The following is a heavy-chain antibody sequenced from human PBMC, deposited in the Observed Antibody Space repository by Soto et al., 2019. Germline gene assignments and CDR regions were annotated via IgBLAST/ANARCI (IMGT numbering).Heavy chain of an antibody. J-gene: IGHJ6*02. V-gene: IGHV1-3*01. Sequence: QVQLVQSGAEVKKPGASVKVSCKASGYTFTSYAMHWVRQAPGQRLEWMGWISAGNGNTKYSQKFQGRVTITRDTSASTAYMELSSLRSEDTAVYYCARATAPSDVWGQGTTVTVSS. D-gene: IGHD4-17*01. CDR1: GYTFTSYA. CDR2: ISAGNGNT. CDR3: ARATAPSDV.